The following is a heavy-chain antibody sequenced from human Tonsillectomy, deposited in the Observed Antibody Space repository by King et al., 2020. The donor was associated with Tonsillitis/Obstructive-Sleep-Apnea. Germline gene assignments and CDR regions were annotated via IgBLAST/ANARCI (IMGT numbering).Heavy chain of an antibody. CDR2: ISYDGSNK. D-gene: IGHD4-17*01. CDR1: GFTFSSYA. CDR3: ARDRDYGDYPIGYFQH. J-gene: IGHJ1*01. V-gene: IGHV3-30*01. Sequence: VQLVESGGGVVQPGRSLRLSCAASGFTFSSYAMHWVRQAPGKGLEWVAVISYDGSNKYYADSVKGRFTISRDNSKNTLYLQMNSLRAEDTAVDYWARDRDYGDYPIGYFQHWGQGTLVTVSS.